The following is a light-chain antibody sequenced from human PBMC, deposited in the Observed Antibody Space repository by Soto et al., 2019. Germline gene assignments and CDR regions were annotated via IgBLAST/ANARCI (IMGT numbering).Light chain of an antibody. J-gene: IGLJ2*01. V-gene: IGLV1-47*01. CDR2: RNN. Sequence: QSVLTQPPSASGTPGQRVTISCSGSSSNIGSNYVYWYQQFPGTAPKLLIYRNNQRPSGVPDRFSGSKSGTSASLAISGLRSEDEAEYYCAAWDDSLSGVVFGGGTKVTVL. CDR3: AAWDDSLSGVV. CDR1: SSNIGSNY.